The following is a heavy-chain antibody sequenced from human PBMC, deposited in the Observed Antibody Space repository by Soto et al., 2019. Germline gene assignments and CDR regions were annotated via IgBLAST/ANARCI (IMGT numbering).Heavy chain of an antibody. D-gene: IGHD6-19*01. V-gene: IGHV3-30*09. CDR3: ASGLAGCGSAWYDNSLDL. J-gene: IGHJ1*01. CDR1: NFFFVSYT. Sequence: GGSLRLSCLASNFFFVSYTMRWVRQAPGKGLEWLALISYDGAVKEYADFAKGRFAVSRDTSKDTLFLHMDSLRPADTGLYYCASGLAGCGSAWYDNSLDLWGRGTLVTVSS. CDR2: ISYDGAVK.